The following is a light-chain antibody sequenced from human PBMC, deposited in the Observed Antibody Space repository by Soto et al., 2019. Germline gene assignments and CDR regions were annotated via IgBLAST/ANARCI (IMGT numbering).Light chain of an antibody. CDR1: SGSIASNY. J-gene: IGLJ6*01. Sequence: NFMLTQPHSVSESPGKTVTISCTGSSGSIASNYVQWYQQRPGSAPTTVIYEDNQRPSGVPDRFSGSIDSSSNSASLTISGLKTEDEADYYCQSYDSSNQVGSGTQLTVL. CDR2: EDN. V-gene: IGLV6-57*02. CDR3: QSYDSSNQ.